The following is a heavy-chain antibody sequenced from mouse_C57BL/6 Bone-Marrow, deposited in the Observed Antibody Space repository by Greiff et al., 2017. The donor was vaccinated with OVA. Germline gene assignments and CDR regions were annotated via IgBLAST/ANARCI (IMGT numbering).Heavy chain of an antibody. J-gene: IGHJ4*01. CDR1: GFTFSDYG. CDR2: ISSGSSTI. Sequence: EVHLVESGGGLVKPGGSLKLSCAASGFTFSDYGMHWVRQAPEKGLEWVAYISSGSSTIYYADTVKGRFTISRDNAKNTLFLQMTSVRSEDTAMYYCARGGLYSNSYAMDYWGQGTSVTVSS. CDR3: ARGGLYSNSYAMDY. V-gene: IGHV5-17*01. D-gene: IGHD2-5*01.